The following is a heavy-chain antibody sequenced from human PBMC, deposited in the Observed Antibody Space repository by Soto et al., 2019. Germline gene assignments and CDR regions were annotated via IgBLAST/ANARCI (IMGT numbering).Heavy chain of an antibody. J-gene: IGHJ4*02. D-gene: IGHD3-3*01. CDR1: GFTFSDYG. Sequence: QVHLVESGGGVVQPGGSLRLSCAGSGFTFSDYGMHWVRQAPGKGLEWVAVLWYDGSVEYYTDSVRGRFTISRGNSKNTRYLQMNNRRDEDTGVYYCARDSVRFLEHFSKDYFDYWGQGTRVTVSS. CDR3: ARDSVRFLEHFSKDYFDY. V-gene: IGHV3-33*08. CDR2: LWYDGSVE.